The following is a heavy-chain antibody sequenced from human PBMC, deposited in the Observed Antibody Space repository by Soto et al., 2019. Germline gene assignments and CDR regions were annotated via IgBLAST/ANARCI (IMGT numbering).Heavy chain of an antibody. CDR1: GFTFDDYT. D-gene: IGHD6-19*01. Sequence: GGSLRLSCAASGFTFDDYTMHWVRQAPGKGLEWVSLISWDGGSTYYADSVKGRFTISRDNSKNSLYLQMNSLRTEDTALYYCAKVAVAGIYYYYGMDVWGQGTTVTVS. CDR2: ISWDGGST. J-gene: IGHJ6*02. V-gene: IGHV3-43*01. CDR3: AKVAVAGIYYYYGMDV.